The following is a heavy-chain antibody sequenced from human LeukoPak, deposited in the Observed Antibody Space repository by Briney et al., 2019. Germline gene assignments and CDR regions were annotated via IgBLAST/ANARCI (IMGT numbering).Heavy chain of an antibody. D-gene: IGHD1-1*01. CDR1: GFTCGCYA. J-gene: IGHJ4*02. CDR2: IGSGGDA. Sequence: VGSLRISCVTWGFTCGCYAMTGVGESRGHGLEWVSAIGSGGDAKYADSVKGRFTISRDNSKKTLYLQMSSLGAEDSAIYYCAYKWSCDYWGQGTLVTVSS. V-gene: IGHV3-23*01. CDR3: AYKWSCDY.